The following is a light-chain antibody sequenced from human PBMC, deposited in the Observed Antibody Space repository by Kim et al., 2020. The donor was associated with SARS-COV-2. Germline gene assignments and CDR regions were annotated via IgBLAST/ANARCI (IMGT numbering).Light chain of an antibody. CDR3: QAWDSSTYV. J-gene: IGLJ1*01. CDR1: DLGNQY. CDR2: HDT. V-gene: IGLV3-1*01. Sequence: SVSPGTTASITCSGGDLGNQYVGWYQVKPAQSPVQVIYHDTKRPSGIPERFSGSNSGNTATLTISGTQAMDEADYYCQAWDSSTYVFGTGTKVTVL.